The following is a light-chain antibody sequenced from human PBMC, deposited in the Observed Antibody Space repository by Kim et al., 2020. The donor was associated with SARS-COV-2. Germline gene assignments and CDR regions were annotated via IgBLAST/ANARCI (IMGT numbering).Light chain of an antibody. CDR1: QGISSY. V-gene: IGKV1-8*01. Sequence: ASTGNRVTITCRASQGISSYLAWYQQKPGKAPKLLIYAASTLQSGVPSRFSGSGSGTDFTLTISCLQSEDFATYYCQQYYSYPWTFGQGTKVDIK. J-gene: IGKJ1*01. CDR3: QQYYSYPWT. CDR2: AAS.